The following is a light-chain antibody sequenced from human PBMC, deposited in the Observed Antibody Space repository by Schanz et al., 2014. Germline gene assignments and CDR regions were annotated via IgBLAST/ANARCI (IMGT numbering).Light chain of an antibody. Sequence: EIVLTQSPGTLSLSRGERATLSCRASQNVRLNDLAWYQHKPGQAPRLLIYGAYNRATGIPDRFSGSGSGTDFTLTISRLEPEDFAVYYCQHYGTSPGTFGQGTKVEIK. V-gene: IGKV3-20*01. CDR2: GAY. CDR1: QNVRLND. J-gene: IGKJ1*01. CDR3: QHYGTSPGT.